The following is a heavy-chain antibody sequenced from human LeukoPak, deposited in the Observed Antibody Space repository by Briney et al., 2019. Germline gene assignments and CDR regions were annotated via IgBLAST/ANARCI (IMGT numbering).Heavy chain of an antibody. D-gene: IGHD1-26*01. CDR2: IRPSGSST. CDR1: GYTFTSYY. CDR3: VREKSGGYYDY. Sequence: GASVKVSCKASGYTFTSYYMHWVRQAPGQGLEWVGTIRPSGSSTTYAQKIQGRVTMTWDMSTSTGYMELSSLRSEDTAVYYCVREKSGGYYDYRGQGTLVTVSS. V-gene: IGHV1-46*01. J-gene: IGHJ4*02.